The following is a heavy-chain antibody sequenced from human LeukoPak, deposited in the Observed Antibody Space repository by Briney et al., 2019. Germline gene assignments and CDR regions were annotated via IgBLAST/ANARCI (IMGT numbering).Heavy chain of an antibody. D-gene: IGHD2-15*01. V-gene: IGHV1-2*06. CDR3: ARGAYCSGGSCLQPKLYDY. J-gene: IGHJ4*02. CDR1: GYTFTGYY. CDR2: INPNSGGT. Sequence: ASVKLSCKASGYTFTGYYMHWVRQAPGQALEWMGRINPNSGGTNYAQKFQGRVTMTRHTSISTAYMELSRLRSDDTAVYYCARGAYCSGGSCLQPKLYDYWGQGTLVTVSS.